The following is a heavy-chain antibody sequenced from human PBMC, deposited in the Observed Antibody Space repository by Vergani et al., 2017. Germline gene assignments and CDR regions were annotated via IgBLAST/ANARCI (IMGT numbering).Heavy chain of an antibody. J-gene: IGHJ6*03. D-gene: IGHD6-19*01. CDR1: GFTFSSYW. CDR2: IKQDGSEK. V-gene: IGHV3-7*01. CDR3: ARISIAVAGTAYYYYYYMDV. Sequence: EVQLVESGGGLVQPGGSLRLSCAASGFTFSSYWMSWVRQAPGKGLEWVDNIKQDGSEKYYVDSVKGRFTISRDNAKNSLYLQMNSLRAEDTAVYYCARISIAVAGTAYYYYYYMDVWGKGTTVTVSS.